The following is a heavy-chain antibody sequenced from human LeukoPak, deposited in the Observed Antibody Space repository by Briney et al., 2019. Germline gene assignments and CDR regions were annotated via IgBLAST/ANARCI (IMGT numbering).Heavy chain of an antibody. J-gene: IGHJ4*02. CDR1: GITFSSYA. V-gene: IGHV3-30*04. CDR3: ARGARGSGWRGFDY. Sequence: GGSLRLSCAASGITFSSYAMHWVRQAPGKGLEWVALISYDGSDKYSADSVKGRFTISRDNSKNTLYLQMNSLRPEDTAVYYCARGARGSGWRGFDYWGQGTPVTVSS. D-gene: IGHD6-19*01. CDR2: ISYDGSDK.